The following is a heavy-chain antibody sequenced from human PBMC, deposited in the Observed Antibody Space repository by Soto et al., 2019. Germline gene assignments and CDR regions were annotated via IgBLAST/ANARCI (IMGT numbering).Heavy chain of an antibody. CDR3: AKELQRGMDV. CDR2: VHPNSGGT. Sequence: QVHLVQSGAEVKQPGASVKVSCKASGYTFSVYHMHWVRQAPGQGLEWMGWVHPNSGGTNYALSFEGRVTMTRDTSINTAYMELSRLTSDDTAVYSCAKELQRGMDVWGQGTRVTVPS. J-gene: IGHJ6*02. CDR1: GYTFSVYH. D-gene: IGHD4-4*01. V-gene: IGHV1-2*02.